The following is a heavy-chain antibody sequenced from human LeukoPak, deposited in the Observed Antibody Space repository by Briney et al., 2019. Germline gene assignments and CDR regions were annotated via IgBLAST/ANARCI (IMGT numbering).Heavy chain of an antibody. CDR3: ARVVPYYYDSSGPPDDY. V-gene: IGHV1-2*02. D-gene: IGHD3-22*01. CDR1: GYTFTGYY. J-gene: IGHJ4*02. Sequence: GASVKVSCKASGYTFTGYYMHWVRQAPGQGLEWMGWINPNSGGTNYAQKFQGRVTMTRDTSIITAYMELSRLRSDDTAVYYCARVVPYYYDSSGPPDDYWGQGTLVTVSS. CDR2: INPNSGGT.